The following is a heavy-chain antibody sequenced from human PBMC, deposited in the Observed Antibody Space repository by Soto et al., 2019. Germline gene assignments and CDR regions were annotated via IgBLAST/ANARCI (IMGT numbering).Heavy chain of an antibody. D-gene: IGHD4-17*01. CDR1: GFTFGDYA. CDR2: IRSKAYGGTT. Sequence: SLKISCTASGFTFGDYAMSWFRQAPGKGLEWVGFIRSKAYGGTTEYAASVKGRFTISSDDSKSIAYLQMNSLKTEDTAVYYCTSYGDYFDYWGQGTLVTVSS. V-gene: IGHV3-49*03. J-gene: IGHJ4*02. CDR3: TSYGDYFDY.